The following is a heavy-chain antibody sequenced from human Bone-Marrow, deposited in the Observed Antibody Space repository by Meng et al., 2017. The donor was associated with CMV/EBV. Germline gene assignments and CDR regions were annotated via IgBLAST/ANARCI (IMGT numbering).Heavy chain of an antibody. J-gene: IGHJ4*02. D-gene: IGHD1-26*01. Sequence: VQLQEAGPGRVKPSDTLSLTCGVYGSPFSGYWSWVRQPPGKGLEWIGEITHSGSTNYNVSLKSRVTISIDTSKNQFSLKLSSVTATDTAVYYCAPGFRSWSGSYSSWGQGTLVTVSS. CDR3: APGFRSWSGSYSS. CDR1: GSPFSGY. CDR2: ITHSGST. V-gene: IGHV4-34*01.